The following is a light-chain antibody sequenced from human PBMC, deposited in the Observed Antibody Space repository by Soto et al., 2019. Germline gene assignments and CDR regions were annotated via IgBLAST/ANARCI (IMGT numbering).Light chain of an antibody. CDR1: QSVGSY. CDR2: DAS. CDR3: QHRSNWRVT. Sequence: DIVLTQSPATLSLSPGEGATLSCRASQSVGSYLAWYQQKPGQAPRLLIFDASNRATAIPARFSGSGSGTDFTLTISSLEPEDFAVYYCQHRSNWRVTFGPGTKVDIK. J-gene: IGKJ3*01. V-gene: IGKV3-11*01.